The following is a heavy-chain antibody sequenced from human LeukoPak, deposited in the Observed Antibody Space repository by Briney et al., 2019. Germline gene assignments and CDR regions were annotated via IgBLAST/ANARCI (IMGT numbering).Heavy chain of an antibody. CDR1: GFTFSSYE. D-gene: IGHD5-24*01. CDR3: AKDDGWVQYAN. J-gene: IGHJ4*02. CDR2: ISSSGNTI. V-gene: IGHV3-48*03. Sequence: PGGSLRLSCAASGFTFSSYEMNWVRQAPGKGLEWVSYISSSGNTIYYADSVKGRFTISRDNAKNSLYLQMNSLRAEDTAVYYCAKDDGWVQYANWGQGTLVTVSS.